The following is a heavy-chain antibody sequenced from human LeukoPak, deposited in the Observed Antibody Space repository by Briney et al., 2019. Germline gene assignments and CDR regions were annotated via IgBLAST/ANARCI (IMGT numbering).Heavy chain of an antibody. CDR1: GYTFTGYY. D-gene: IGHD3-3*01. V-gene: IGHV1-2*02. J-gene: IGHJ6*03. CDR3: ARVRSGSSLYYYYYYYMDV. CDR2: INPNSGGT. Sequence: ASVKVSCKASGYTFTGYYMHWVRQAPGQGLEWMGWINPNSGGTNYAQKFQGRVTMTRDTSISTAYMELSRLRSDDTAVYYCARVRSGSSLYYYYYYYMDVWGKGTTVTVSS.